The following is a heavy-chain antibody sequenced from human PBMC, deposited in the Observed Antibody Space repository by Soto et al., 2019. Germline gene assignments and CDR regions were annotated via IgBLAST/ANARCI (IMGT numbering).Heavy chain of an antibody. Sequence: ASVKVSCKASGGTFSSYAISWVRQAPGQGLEWMGGIIPIFGTANYAQKFQGRVTITADESTSTAYMELSSLRSEDTAVYYCARGSYSYGDYYYYYYGMDVWGQGTTVTVSS. V-gene: IGHV1-69*13. CDR1: GGTFSSYA. CDR3: ARGSYSYGDYYYYYYGMDV. J-gene: IGHJ6*02. D-gene: IGHD5-18*01. CDR2: IIPIFGTA.